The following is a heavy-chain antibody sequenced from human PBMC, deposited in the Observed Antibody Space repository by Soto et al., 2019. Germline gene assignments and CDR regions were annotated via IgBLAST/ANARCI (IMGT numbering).Heavy chain of an antibody. CDR1: GFTFSSYA. J-gene: IGHJ6*02. CDR2: ISGSGGST. Sequence: EVQLVESGGGLVQPGGSLRLSCAVSGFTFSSYAMSWVRQAPGKGLEWVSAISGSGGSTYYADSVKGRFTISRDNSKNTLYLQMNSLRAEDTAVYYCATQMGRSGWYYYYYGMDVWGQGTTVTVSS. D-gene: IGHD6-19*01. CDR3: ATQMGRSGWYYYYYGMDV. V-gene: IGHV3-23*04.